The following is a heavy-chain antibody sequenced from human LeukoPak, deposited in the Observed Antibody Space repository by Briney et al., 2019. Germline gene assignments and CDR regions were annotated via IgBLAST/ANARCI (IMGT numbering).Heavy chain of an antibody. CDR3: ARALMGHIVVVTATDAFDI. CDR1: GFTFSSYG. V-gene: IGHV3-33*01. D-gene: IGHD2-21*02. CDR2: IWYDGSNK. Sequence: GGSLRLSCAASGFTFSSYGMHRVRQAPGKGLEWVAVIWYDGSNKYYADSVKGRFTISRDNSKNTLYLQMNSLRAEDTAVYYCARALMGHIVVVTATDAFDIWGQGTMVTVSS. J-gene: IGHJ3*02.